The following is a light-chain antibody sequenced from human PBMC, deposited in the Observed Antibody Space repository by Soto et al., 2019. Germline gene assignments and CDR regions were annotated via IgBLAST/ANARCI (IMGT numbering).Light chain of an antibody. CDR3: QLYGGSPPGGT. J-gene: IGKJ3*01. V-gene: IGKV3-20*01. Sequence: EVVLTQSPGTLSLSPGARATLSCRASQSVNDNHLAWYQQKGGQAPRLLIYGASARATGVPVRFSGSGFAKDYSLIINSLEPEAFALYYCQLYGGSPPGGTFGPRTTVEIK. CDR1: QSVNDNH. CDR2: GAS.